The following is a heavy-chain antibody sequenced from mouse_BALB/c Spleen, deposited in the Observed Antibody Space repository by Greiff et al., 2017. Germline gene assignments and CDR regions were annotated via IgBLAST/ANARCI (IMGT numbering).Heavy chain of an antibody. CDR3: AREGTTVVADY. CDR2: ISDGGSYT. V-gene: IGHV5-4*02. Sequence: EVQLVESGGGLVKPGGSLKLSCAASEFTFSDYYMYWVRQTPEKRLEWVATISDGGSYTYYPDSVKGRFTISRDNAKNNLYLQMSSLKSEDTAMYYCAREGTTVVADYWGQGTTLTVSS. CDR1: EFTFSDYY. D-gene: IGHD1-1*01. J-gene: IGHJ2*01.